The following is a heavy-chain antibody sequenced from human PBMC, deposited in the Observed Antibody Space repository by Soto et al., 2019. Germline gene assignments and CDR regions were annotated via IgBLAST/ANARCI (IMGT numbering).Heavy chain of an antibody. CDR2: IKTDGSRA. J-gene: IGHJ3*01. CDR1: GFTFSSYW. V-gene: IGHV3-74*01. D-gene: IGHD3-10*01. Sequence: EVQLVESGGGLVQPGGSLRLSCAASGFTFSSYWIHWVRQAPGEGLVWVSRIKTDGSRASYADFVKGRFTISSDNAKNTVYLQMNSLRVEDTALYYCARDPHGNSGSQNDAFDLWGQGTMVTVSS. CDR3: ARDPHGNSGSQNDAFDL.